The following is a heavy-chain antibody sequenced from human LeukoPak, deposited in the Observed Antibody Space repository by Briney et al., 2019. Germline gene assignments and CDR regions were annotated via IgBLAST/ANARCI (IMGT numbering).Heavy chain of an antibody. J-gene: IGHJ5*02. D-gene: IGHD3-10*01. V-gene: IGHV4-59*12. CDR1: GGSISSYY. CDR3: ARDPPVGLWFGDRRWAWFDP. CDR2: IYYSGST. Sequence: PSETLSLTCTVSGGSISSYYWSWIRQPPGKGLEWIGYIYYSGSTNYNPSLKSRVTISVDTSKNQFSLKLSSVTAADTAVYYCARDPPVGLWFGDRRWAWFDPWGQGTLVTVSS.